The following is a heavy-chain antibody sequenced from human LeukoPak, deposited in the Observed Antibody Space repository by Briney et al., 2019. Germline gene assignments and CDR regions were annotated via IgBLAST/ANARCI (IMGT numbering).Heavy chain of an antibody. CDR3: ARGWGMSSSWYNY. CDR1: GGSFSGYY. J-gene: IGHJ4*02. V-gene: IGHV4-34*01. D-gene: IGHD6-13*01. Sequence: SETLSLTCAVYGGSFSGYYWSWIRQPPGKGLEWIGEINHSGSTNYNPSLKSRVTISVDTSKNQFSPKLSSVTAADTAVYYCARGWGMSSSWYNYWGQGTLVTVSS. CDR2: INHSGST.